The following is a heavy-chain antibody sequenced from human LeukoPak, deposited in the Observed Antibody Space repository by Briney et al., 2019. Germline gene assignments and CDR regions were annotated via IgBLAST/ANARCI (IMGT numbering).Heavy chain of an antibody. D-gene: IGHD6-19*01. V-gene: IGHV3-48*03. Sequence: GGSLRLSCAASGFTFSSYEMNWVRKAPGKGLEGVQYISSSGSTIYYADSVKSRFTISRDNAKNSLYLQMNSLRAEDTAVYYCAEDPIRSIAVADNFDYWGQGTLVTVSS. CDR3: AEDPIRSIAVADNFDY. J-gene: IGHJ4*02. CDR2: ISSSGSTI. CDR1: GFTFSSYE.